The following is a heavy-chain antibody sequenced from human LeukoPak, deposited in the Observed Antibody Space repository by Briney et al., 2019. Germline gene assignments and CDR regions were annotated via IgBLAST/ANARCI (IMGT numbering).Heavy chain of an antibody. CDR2: IYYSGST. D-gene: IGHD1-1*01. CDR1: GGSISSYY. CDR3: ARGDGTYWYFDL. V-gene: IGHV4-59*08. Sequence: SETLFLTCTVSGGSISSYYWSWIRQPPGKGLEWIGYIYYSGSTNYNPSLKSRVTISVDTSKNQFSLKLSSVTAADTAVYYCARGDGTYWYFDLWGRGTLVTVSS. J-gene: IGHJ2*01.